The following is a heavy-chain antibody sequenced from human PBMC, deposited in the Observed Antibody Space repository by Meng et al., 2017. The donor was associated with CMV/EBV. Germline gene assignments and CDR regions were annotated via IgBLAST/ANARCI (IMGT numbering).Heavy chain of an antibody. D-gene: IGHD6-13*01. CDR3: ARDRVYSGTWLGSPETDYFHNGLDV. V-gene: IGHV1-69*04. CDR1: GGTVSSYT. J-gene: IGHJ6*02. Sequence: SVKVSCKASGGTVSSYTISWVRQAPGQGLEWMGRIIPVVGIANYAQKFQGRVTITADKPRSTAYMELSSLRSDDTAVYYCARDRVYSGTWLGSPETDYFHNGLDVWGQGTAVTVSS. CDR2: IIPVVGIA.